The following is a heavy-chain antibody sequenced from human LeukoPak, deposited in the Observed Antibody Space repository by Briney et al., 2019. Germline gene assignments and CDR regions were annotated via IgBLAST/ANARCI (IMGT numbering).Heavy chain of an antibody. V-gene: IGHV3-30*02. J-gene: IGHJ4*02. CDR1: GFSFSTYG. Sequence: GGSLRLSCAASGFSFSTYGFHWVRLAPGKGLEWVTFIRFDGGKKNYADSVKGRFTISRDNSKNTLYLQMNSLRAEDTAVYYCAKDQIVWDLVDIVATGYFDYWGQGTLVTVSS. CDR2: IRFDGGKK. CDR3: AKDQIVWDLVDIVATGYFDY. D-gene: IGHD5-12*01.